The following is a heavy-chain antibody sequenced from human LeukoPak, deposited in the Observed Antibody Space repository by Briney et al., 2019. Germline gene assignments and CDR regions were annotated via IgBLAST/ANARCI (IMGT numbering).Heavy chain of an antibody. D-gene: IGHD3-10*01. J-gene: IGHJ4*02. Sequence: SETLSLTCTVSGGSISSYYWSWIQQPPGKGLEWIAYLFYSGSTDYNPSLESRVTISVDTSKNQFSLKLRSVTAADTAVYYCATVAVIRGVTYFDYWGQGTLVTVSS. V-gene: IGHV4-59*01. CDR2: LFYSGST. CDR3: ATVAVIRGVTYFDY. CDR1: GGSISSYY.